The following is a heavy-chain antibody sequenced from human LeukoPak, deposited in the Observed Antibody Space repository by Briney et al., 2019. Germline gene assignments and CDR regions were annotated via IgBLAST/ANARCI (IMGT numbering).Heavy chain of an antibody. CDR3: ARDRGSYRFDP. Sequence: ASVKVSCKASGYTFTDNYMHWVRQAPGQGLEWMGWINPNSGSTKYALQFQGRVTMTRDTSISTAYLELSRLRSDDTAVYYCARDRGSYRFDPWGQGTLVTVSS. V-gene: IGHV1-2*02. CDR2: INPNSGST. D-gene: IGHD3-16*02. CDR1: GYTFTDNY. J-gene: IGHJ5*02.